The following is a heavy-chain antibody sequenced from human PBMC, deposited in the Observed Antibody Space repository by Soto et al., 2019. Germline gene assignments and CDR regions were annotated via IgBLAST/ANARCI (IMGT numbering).Heavy chain of an antibody. Sequence: QVQLVESGGGVVQPGRSLRLSCAASGFTFSSCGMHWVRQAPGKGLEWVAVISYGGSNKYYADSVKGRFIISRDNSKNTLYLQMNNLRAEDTAVYYCAKDNCISTSCYRLYNWFDPWGQGTLVTVSS. V-gene: IGHV3-30*18. CDR2: ISYGGSNK. J-gene: IGHJ5*02. CDR1: GFTFSSCG. D-gene: IGHD2-2*01. CDR3: AKDNCISTSCYRLYNWFDP.